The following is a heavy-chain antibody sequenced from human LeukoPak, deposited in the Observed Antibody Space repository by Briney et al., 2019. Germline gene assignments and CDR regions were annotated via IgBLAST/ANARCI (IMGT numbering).Heavy chain of an antibody. J-gene: IGHJ6*02. Sequence: GGSLRLSCAASGFTFDDYAMHWVRQAPGKGLEWVSGITWNRDNIGYGDSVKGRFTISRDNVKNALYLQMNSLRPGDTALYYCAKDLSSAITSALVLDVWGQGTTVIVSS. V-gene: IGHV3-9*01. CDR1: GFTFDDYA. D-gene: IGHD3-22*01. CDR2: ITWNRDNI. CDR3: AKDLSSAITSALVLDV.